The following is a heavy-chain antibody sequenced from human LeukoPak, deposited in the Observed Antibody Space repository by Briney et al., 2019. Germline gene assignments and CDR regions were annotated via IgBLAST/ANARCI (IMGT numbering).Heavy chain of an antibody. J-gene: IGHJ6*03. V-gene: IGHV3-30*02. CDR3: AKNPKIEKIVSYSSGWYARGDYYYYYMDV. D-gene: IGHD6-19*01. CDR2: IRYDGSNK. Sequence: GGSLRLSCAASGFTFSSYGMHWVRQAPGKGLEWVAFIRYDGSNKYYADSVKGRFTISRDNSKNTLYLQMNSLRAEDTAVYYCAKNPKIEKIVSYSSGWYARGDYYYYYMDVWGKGTTVTVSS. CDR1: GFTFSSYG.